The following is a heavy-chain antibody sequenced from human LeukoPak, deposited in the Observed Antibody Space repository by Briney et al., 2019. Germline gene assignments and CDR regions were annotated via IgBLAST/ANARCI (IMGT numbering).Heavy chain of an antibody. CDR3: VKGSGTNDYGMDA. Sequence: GGSLRLSCAASGFTFNTCGMHWVRHAPGKGLEWVAVILYDGSHQYYTDSVKGRFTISRDNSQNTLFLQMSSLRAEDTAVYYCVKGSGTNDYGMDAWGQGTTVTVPS. J-gene: IGHJ6*02. CDR2: ILYDGSHQ. D-gene: IGHD3-10*01. CDR1: GFTFNTCG. V-gene: IGHV3-30*18.